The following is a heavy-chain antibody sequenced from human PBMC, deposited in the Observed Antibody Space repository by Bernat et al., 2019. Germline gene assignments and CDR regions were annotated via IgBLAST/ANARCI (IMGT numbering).Heavy chain of an antibody. V-gene: IGHV3-21*01. CDR2: ISSSSSYI. J-gene: IGHJ4*02. Sequence: EVQLVESGGGLVKPGGSLRLSCAASGFTFSSYSMNWVRQAPGKGLEWVSSISSSSSYIYYADSVKGRFTISRDNAKNSLYLQMNSLRAEDTAVYYCARADDILTGYYYLDYWGQGTLVTVSS. D-gene: IGHD3-9*01. CDR3: ARADDILTGYYYLDY. CDR1: GFTFSSYS.